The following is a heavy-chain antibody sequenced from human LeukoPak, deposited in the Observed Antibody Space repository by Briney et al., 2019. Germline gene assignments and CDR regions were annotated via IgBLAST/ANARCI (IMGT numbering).Heavy chain of an antibody. CDR1: GGSISSYY. CDR3: ARVAPPRAYYYYYMDV. J-gene: IGHJ6*03. Sequence: SETLSLTCTVSGGSISSYYWSWIRQPPGKGLEWIGYIYYSGSTNYNPSLKSRVTISVDTSKNQFSLKLSSVTAADTAVYYCARVAPPRAYYYYYMDVWGKGTTVTVSS. CDR2: IYYSGST. V-gene: IGHV4-59*01.